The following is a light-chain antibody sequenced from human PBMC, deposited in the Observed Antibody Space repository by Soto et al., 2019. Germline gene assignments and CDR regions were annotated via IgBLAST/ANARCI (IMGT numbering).Light chain of an antibody. V-gene: IGKV1-33*01. Sequence: DIQMTQSPSSLSASVGDRVTITCQASDDISNYLNWYQQKPGKAPKVLIYDASHLESGVPSRFSGSGSVTEFTFTISSLQVEDIATYYCQQYANLPLTCGPGTKVDIK. CDR3: QQYANLPLT. CDR2: DAS. CDR1: DDISNY. J-gene: IGKJ3*01.